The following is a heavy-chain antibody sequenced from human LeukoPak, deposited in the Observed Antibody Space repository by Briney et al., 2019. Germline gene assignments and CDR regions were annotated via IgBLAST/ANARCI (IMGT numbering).Heavy chain of an antibody. J-gene: IGHJ4*02. CDR1: GFTFNNYG. CDR3: ITPLPYSAQ. V-gene: IGHV3-15*07. Sequence: GGSLRLSCAASGFTFNNYGVNWVRQAPGKGLEWVGRIKPKTDGETTEYAAPVKDRFSISRDDSKSMMYLQMNSLKTEDTAVYYCITPLPYSAQGGQGTLVTVSS. CDR2: IKPKTDGETT. D-gene: IGHD2-21*01.